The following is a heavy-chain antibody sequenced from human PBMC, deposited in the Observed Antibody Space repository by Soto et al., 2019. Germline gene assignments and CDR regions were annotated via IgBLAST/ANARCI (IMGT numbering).Heavy chain of an antibody. CDR3: ARESPAPYYYYGMDV. CDR1: GYSFTTYG. Sequence: QVQLVQSRGEVKKPGASVKVSCKTSGYSFTTYGISWVLQAPGQGLEWMGWISGYNGNTNYAQNLQGRVTMTTDTSTSTAYMELRSLRSDDTAVYYCARESPAPYYYYGMDVWGQGSTVTVSS. J-gene: IGHJ6*02. V-gene: IGHV1-18*01. CDR2: ISGYNGNT.